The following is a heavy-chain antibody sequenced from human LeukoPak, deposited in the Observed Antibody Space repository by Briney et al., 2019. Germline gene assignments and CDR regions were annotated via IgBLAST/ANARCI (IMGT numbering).Heavy chain of an antibody. CDR1: GGSISSYY. D-gene: IGHD2-2*01. CDR2: IYYSGST. V-gene: IGHV4-59*01. CDR3: ARDRYCSSTSCHQAFDI. J-gene: IGHJ3*02. Sequence: SETLSLTCTVSGGSISSYYWSWIRQPPGKGLEWIGYIYYSGSTNYNPSLKSRVTISVDTSKNQFSLKLSSVTAADTAVYYCARDRYCSSTSCHQAFDIWGQGTMVTVSS.